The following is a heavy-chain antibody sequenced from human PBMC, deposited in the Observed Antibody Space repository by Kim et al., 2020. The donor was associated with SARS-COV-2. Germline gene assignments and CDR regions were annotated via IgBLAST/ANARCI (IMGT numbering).Heavy chain of an antibody. CDR2: INPSGGST. CDR1: GYTFTSYY. CDR3: ASGVVPAATSQTETDY. V-gene: IGHV1-46*01. D-gene: IGHD2-2*01. Sequence: ASVKVSCKASGYTFTSYYMHWVRQAPGQGLEWMGIINPSGGSTSYAQKFQGRVTMTRDTSTSTVYMELSSLRSEDTAVYYCASGVVPAATSQTETDYWGQGTLVTVSS. J-gene: IGHJ4*02.